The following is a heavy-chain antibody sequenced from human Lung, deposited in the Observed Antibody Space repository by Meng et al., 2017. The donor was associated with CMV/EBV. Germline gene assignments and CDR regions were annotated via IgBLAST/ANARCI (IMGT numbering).Heavy chain of an antibody. Sequence: KVSSNASGYSFPSYVIRWVRQAPGRGLEWLGWTSTYNSITNYAPTLQGRVTMTPDTSTSTAYMALRSLGHDDTAVYYCARREGWFDSWGQGTLVTVSS. CDR2: TSTYNSIT. V-gene: IGHV1-18*01. CDR1: GYSFPSYV. CDR3: ARREGWFDS. J-gene: IGHJ5*01.